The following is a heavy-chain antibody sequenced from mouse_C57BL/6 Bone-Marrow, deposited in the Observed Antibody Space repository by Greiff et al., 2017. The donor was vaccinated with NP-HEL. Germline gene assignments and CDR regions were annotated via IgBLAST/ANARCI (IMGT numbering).Heavy chain of an antibody. D-gene: IGHD2-3*01. CDR3: ARGGVYEGDY. Sequence: EVQGVESGGDLVKPGGSLKLSCAASGFTFSSYGMSWVRQTPDKRLEWVATISSGGSYTYYPDSVKGRFTISRDNAKNTLYLQMNSLKSEDTAMYYCARGGVYEGDYWGQGTTRTVSS. V-gene: IGHV5-6*01. CDR1: GFTFSSYG. CDR2: ISSGGSYT. J-gene: IGHJ2*01.